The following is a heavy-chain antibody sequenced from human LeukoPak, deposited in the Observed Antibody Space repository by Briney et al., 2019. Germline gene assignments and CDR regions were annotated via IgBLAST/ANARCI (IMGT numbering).Heavy chain of an antibody. D-gene: IGHD6-13*01. CDR3: ARGSSWYGMNY. J-gene: IGHJ4*02. CDR1: GGSFSGYY. V-gene: IGHV4-34*01. CDR2: INHSGST. Sequence: TSETLSLTCAVYGGSFSGYYWSWIRQPPGKGLEWIGEINHSGSTNYNPSLKSRVTISVDTSKNQFSLKLSSVTAADPAVYYCARGSSWYGMNYWGQGTLVTVSS.